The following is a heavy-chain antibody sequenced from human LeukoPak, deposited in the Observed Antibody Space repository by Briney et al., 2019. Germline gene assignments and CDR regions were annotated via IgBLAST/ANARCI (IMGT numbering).Heavy chain of an antibody. CDR2: IYTSGST. D-gene: IGHD2-15*01. CDR1: GGSISSGSYY. Sequence: SQTLSLTCTVSGGSISSGSYYWSWIRQPAGKGLEWIGRIYTSGSTNYNPSLKSRVTISVDTSKNQFSLKLSSVTAADTAVYYCARARDIVVVPWYFDYWGQGTLVTVSS. CDR3: ARARDIVVVPWYFDY. V-gene: IGHV4-61*02. J-gene: IGHJ4*02.